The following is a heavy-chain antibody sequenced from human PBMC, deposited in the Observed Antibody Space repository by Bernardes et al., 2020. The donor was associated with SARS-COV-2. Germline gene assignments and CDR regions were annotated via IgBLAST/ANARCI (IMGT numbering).Heavy chain of an antibody. CDR1: GYTLTALS. CDR2: FDPEDGET. V-gene: IGHV1-24*01. Sequence: ASVKVSCKVSGYTLTALSMHWVRQAPGKGLEWMGGFDPEDGETIYAQKFQGRVTMTEDTSTDPAYMELSSLRSEDTAVYYCATGPDDFWSGPSWFDPWGQGTLVTVSS. J-gene: IGHJ5*02. D-gene: IGHD3-3*01. CDR3: ATGPDDFWSGPSWFDP.